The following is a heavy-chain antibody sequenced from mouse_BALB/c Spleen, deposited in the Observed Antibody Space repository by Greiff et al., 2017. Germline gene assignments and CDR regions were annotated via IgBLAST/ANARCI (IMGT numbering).Heavy chain of an antibody. CDR3: ARWDTTVVAHFDY. J-gene: IGHJ2*01. CDR2: IYPGDGDT. CDR1: GYTFTSYW. V-gene: IGHV1-87*01. D-gene: IGHD1-1*01. Sequence: VQLQESGAELARPGASVKLSCKASGYTFTSYWMQWVKQRPGQGLEWIGAIYPGDGDTRYTQKFKGKATLTADKSSSTAYMQLSSLASEDSAVYYCARWDTTVVAHFDYWGQGTTLTVSS.